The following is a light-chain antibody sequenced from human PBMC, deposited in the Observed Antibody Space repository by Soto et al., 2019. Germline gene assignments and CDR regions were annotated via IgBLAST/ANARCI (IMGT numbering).Light chain of an antibody. CDR1: QSITKN. CDR2: QAS. V-gene: IGKV1-39*01. CDR3: QQSYSSPYT. J-gene: IGKJ2*01. Sequence: DIHITHSPGSLAASVCDRVTITCRASQSITKNLNWYQHKPGKAPELLIYQASDSQVGVPSRFSGSGSGTDFTLIISGLQPEDFATYFCQQSYSSPYTFGQGTKVDIK.